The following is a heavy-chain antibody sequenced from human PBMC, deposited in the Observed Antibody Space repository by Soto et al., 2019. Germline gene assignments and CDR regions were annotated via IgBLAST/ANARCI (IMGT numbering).Heavy chain of an antibody. Sequence: ASVKVSCKASGYTFSTYAMNWVRQAPGQRLEWMGWINAGNGNTKYSQKFQGRVTITRDTSATTAYMELSSLRSEDTAVYYCARGVSTVTPNWFDPWGQGTLGTVSA. CDR3: ARGVSTVTPNWFDP. D-gene: IGHD4-17*01. CDR1: GYTFSTYA. V-gene: IGHV1-3*01. CDR2: INAGNGNT. J-gene: IGHJ5*02.